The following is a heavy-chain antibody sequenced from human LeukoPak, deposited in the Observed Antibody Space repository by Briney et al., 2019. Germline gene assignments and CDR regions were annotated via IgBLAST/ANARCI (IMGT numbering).Heavy chain of an antibody. CDR2: ISSSSSYI. Sequence: GGSLRLSCAASGFTFSSYSMNWVRQAPGKGLEWVSSISSSSSYIYYADSVKGRFTISRDNAKNSLYLQMNSLRAEDTAVYYCARDMGSGWSTAPYYYYGMDVWGQGTTVTVSS. J-gene: IGHJ6*02. V-gene: IGHV3-21*01. D-gene: IGHD6-19*01. CDR3: ARDMGSGWSTAPYYYYGMDV. CDR1: GFTFSSYS.